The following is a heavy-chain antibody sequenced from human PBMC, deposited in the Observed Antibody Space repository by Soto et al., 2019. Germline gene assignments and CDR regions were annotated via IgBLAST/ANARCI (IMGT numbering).Heavy chain of an antibody. V-gene: IGHV1-18*01. J-gene: IGHJ6*03. CDR2: ISPYNGDT. CDR1: GYTFTSHG. Sequence: QVQLVQSGAEVKKPGASVKVSCKTSGYTFTSHGIIWVRQAPGQGLEWMGWISPYNGDTNYAQKLQGRVSVTTDSSTRTAYMELRSLRSEDPAGYYCARMFRGCTGGFYYYMDVCGKGPTVTVSS. D-gene: IGHD3-10*01. CDR3: ARMFRGCTGGFYYYMDV.